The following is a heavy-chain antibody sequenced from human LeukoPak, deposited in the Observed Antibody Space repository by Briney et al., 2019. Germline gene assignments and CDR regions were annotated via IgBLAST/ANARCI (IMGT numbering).Heavy chain of an antibody. D-gene: IGHD4-17*01. CDR2: INPNNGGT. CDR3: ARDRSLNDYGDYSCDY. J-gene: IGHJ4*02. CDR1: GYTFTGYY. Sequence: ASVKVSCKASGYTFTGYYMHWVRQAPGQGLEWVGWINPNNGGTNYAQKFQGRVTMTRDTSISTAYMEVSRLRSDDTAVYYCARDRSLNDYGDYSCDYWGQGTLVTVSS. V-gene: IGHV1-2*02.